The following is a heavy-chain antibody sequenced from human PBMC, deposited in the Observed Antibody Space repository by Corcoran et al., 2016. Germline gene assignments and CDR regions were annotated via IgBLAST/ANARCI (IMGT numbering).Heavy chain of an antibody. CDR3: AKEVAGAKYSGYESSYYYYRMDV. CDR2: ISYAGSNK. J-gene: IGHJ6*02. V-gene: IGHV3-30*18. CDR1: GFTFSSYG. D-gene: IGHD5-12*01. Sequence: QVQLVESGGGVVQPGRSLRLSCAASGFTFSSYGMHWVRQAPGKGLEWVAVISYAGSNKNYADSVKGRFTISRDNSKKTLNLQMNSLRAEDTAWYYCAKEVAGAKYSGYESSYYYYRMDVWGQGTTVTVSS.